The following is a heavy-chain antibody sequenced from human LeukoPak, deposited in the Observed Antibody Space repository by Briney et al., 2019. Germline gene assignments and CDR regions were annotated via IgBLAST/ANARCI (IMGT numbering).Heavy chain of an antibody. CDR3: ARDDVVSRTGLGDY. V-gene: IGHV3-74*01. Sequence: GGSLRLSCAASGFTFSNYWMQWVRQAPGKGLAWVSHINSDGSHTTYADSVKGRFTISSDNVKNTVYLHMNTLRAEDTAVYSCARDDVVSRTGLGDYWGQGTLVTVSA. D-gene: IGHD5/OR15-5a*01. CDR1: GFTFSNYW. CDR2: INSDGSHT. J-gene: IGHJ4*02.